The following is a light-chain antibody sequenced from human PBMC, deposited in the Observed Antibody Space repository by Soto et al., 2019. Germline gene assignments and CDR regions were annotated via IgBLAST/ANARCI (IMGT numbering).Light chain of an antibody. CDR2: EVN. V-gene: IGLV2-14*01. Sequence: QSVLTKPASVSGSPGQSITISCTGTNSDIGAYKYVSWYQHHQGKAPKLVIYEVNNRPSGTSNRFSGSKSGNTASLTISGLQTEDEADYYCNSFAGSNTWVFGGGTKLTVL. J-gene: IGLJ3*02. CDR3: NSFAGSNTWV. CDR1: NSDIGAYKY.